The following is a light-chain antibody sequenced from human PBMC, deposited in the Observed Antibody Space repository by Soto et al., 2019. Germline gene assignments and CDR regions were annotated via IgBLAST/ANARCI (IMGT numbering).Light chain of an antibody. CDR2: KTS. V-gene: IGKV2-24*01. CDR3: MQASQFPFT. J-gene: IGKJ3*01. Sequence: DIVTTQTPLSSPVTLGQPASISCRSSQSLVYSDGSTYLSWLHQRPGQPPRLLIYKTSIRFSGVPDRFSGSGAGTDFTLSISRVEDEDVGIYYCMQASQFPFTFGPGTTVDIK. CDR1: QSLVYSDGSTY.